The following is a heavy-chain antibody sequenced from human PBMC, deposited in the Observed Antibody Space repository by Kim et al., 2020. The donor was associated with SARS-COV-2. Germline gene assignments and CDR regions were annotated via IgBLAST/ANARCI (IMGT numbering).Heavy chain of an antibody. CDR1: GYTFTSYD. CDR2: MNPNSGNK. CDR3: ASQYCSSTSCPNYYYYYGMDV. V-gene: IGHV1-8*01. Sequence: ASVKVSCKASGYTFTSYDINWVRQATGQGLEWMGWMNPNSGNKGYAQKFQGRVTMTRITSISTAYMELSSLRSEDTAVYYCASQYCSSTSCPNYYYYYGMDVWGQGTTVTVSS. D-gene: IGHD2-2*01. J-gene: IGHJ6*02.